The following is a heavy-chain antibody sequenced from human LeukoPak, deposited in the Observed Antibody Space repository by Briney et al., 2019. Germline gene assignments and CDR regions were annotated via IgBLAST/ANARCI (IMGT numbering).Heavy chain of an antibody. J-gene: IGHJ4*02. CDR3: AKDPGGGTGY. CDR1: RFTFSNYE. Sequence: GGSLRFSCAASRFTFSNYEMNWVRQAPGKGLEWVSYISSTGSTIYYADSVKGRFTISRDNSKNTLYLQMNSLRAEDTAVYYCAKDPGGGTGYWGQGTLVTVSS. D-gene: IGHD2-15*01. CDR2: ISSTGSTI. V-gene: IGHV3-48*03.